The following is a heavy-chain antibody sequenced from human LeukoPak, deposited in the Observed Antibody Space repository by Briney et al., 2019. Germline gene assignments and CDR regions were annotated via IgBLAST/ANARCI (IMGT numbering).Heavy chain of an antibody. CDR1: GFTFSSYW. J-gene: IGHJ6*03. CDR3: ARDRSSSWYGRNYYYYYMDV. D-gene: IGHD6-13*01. CDR2: IKQDGSEK. V-gene: IGHV3-7*01. Sequence: PGGSLRLSCAASGFTFSSYWVSWVRQAPGKGLEWVANIKQDGSEKYYVDSVKGRFTISRDNARNSLYLQMNSLRAEDTAVYYCARDRSSSWYGRNYYYYYMDVWGKGTTVTVSS.